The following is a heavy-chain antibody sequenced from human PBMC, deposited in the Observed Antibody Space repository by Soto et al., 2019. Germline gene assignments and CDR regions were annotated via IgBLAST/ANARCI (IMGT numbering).Heavy chain of an antibody. CDR3: ARDYSNPRGRFDP. V-gene: IGHV3-7*01. CDR1: GFTSSGYW. J-gene: IGHJ5*02. D-gene: IGHD4-4*01. Sequence: GGSLRLSCAASGFTSSGYWMTWVRQAPGKGLEWVANINQDGGEKYYVDSVKGRFTISRDNAKDSLYLQMNSLRAEDTAIYYCARDYSNPRGRFDPWGQGTLVTVSS. CDR2: INQDGGEK.